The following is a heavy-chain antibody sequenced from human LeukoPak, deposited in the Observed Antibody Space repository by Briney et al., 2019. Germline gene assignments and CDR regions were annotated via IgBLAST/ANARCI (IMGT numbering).Heavy chain of an antibody. V-gene: IGHV4-4*07. J-gene: IGHJ3*02. Sequence: SETLSLTCTVSGASIIRQYWSWIRQPAGKGLEWIGRLYPSGSTFQNPSLKSRVIISVDKSKNQFSLNLSSVTAADTAVYFCARDVTLSTGAFDIWGQGTMVTVSS. D-gene: IGHD4-17*01. CDR3: ARDVTLSTGAFDI. CDR2: LYPSGST. CDR1: GASIIRQY.